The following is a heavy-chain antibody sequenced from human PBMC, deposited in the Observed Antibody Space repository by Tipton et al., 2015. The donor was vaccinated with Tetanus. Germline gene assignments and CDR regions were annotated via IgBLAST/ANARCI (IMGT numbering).Heavy chain of an antibody. D-gene: IGHD3-3*01. Sequence: SLRLSCTASEFSFRSYGLSWVRLAPGKWLEWVAVISYDGDNKQYVHSVKGRFTISRDNCKKTLYLQMDGLRLGDTGVYFCAKDAATYYDFWSGYQADNWFDSWGQGTLVTVSP. CDR3: AKDAATYYDFWSGYQADNWFDS. J-gene: IGHJ5*01. CDR2: ISYDGDNK. V-gene: IGHV3-30*18. CDR1: EFSFRSYG.